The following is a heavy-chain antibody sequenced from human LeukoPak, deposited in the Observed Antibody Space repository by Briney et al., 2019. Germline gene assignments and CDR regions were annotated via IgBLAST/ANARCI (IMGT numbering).Heavy chain of an antibody. CDR3: ARGCSSTSCYLNWFDP. D-gene: IGHD2-2*01. Sequence: ASVKVSCKASGYTFTTYGITWVRQAPGQGLEWMGWISIYNGNTNYAQELQGRVTMTTDTSTSTAYMELRSLRSDDTAVYYCARGCSSTSCYLNWFDPWGQGTLVTVSS. CDR1: GYTFTTYG. V-gene: IGHV1-18*01. J-gene: IGHJ5*02. CDR2: ISIYNGNT.